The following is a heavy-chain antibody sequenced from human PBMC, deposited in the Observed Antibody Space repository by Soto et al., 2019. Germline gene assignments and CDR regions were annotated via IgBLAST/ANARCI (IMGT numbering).Heavy chain of an antibody. CDR2: ISYDGSNK. CDR3: ARDRGITLKVVLDYGMDV. V-gene: IGHV3-30-3*01. J-gene: IGHJ6*02. D-gene: IGHD3-22*01. CDR1: GFTFSNYP. Sequence: PGGSLRLSCAASGFTFSNYPMHWVRQAPGKGLEWVAVISYDGSNKYYADSVKGRFTISRDTSKNTLYLQMNSLRAEDTAIYYCARDRGITLKVVLDYGMDVWGQGTTVTVSS.